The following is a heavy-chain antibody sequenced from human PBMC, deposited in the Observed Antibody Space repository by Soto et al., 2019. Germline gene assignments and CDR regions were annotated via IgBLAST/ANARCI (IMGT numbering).Heavy chain of an antibody. CDR3: ARVRDGSWSYYVNMNQNWFDP. J-gene: IGHJ5*02. V-gene: IGHV4-59*01. Sequence: SETLSLTCTVSGGSISSYYWSWIRQPPGKGLEWIGYIYYSGSTNYNPSLTSRVTISVDTSKNQFSLKLSSVTAADTAVYYCARVRDGSWSYYVNMNQNWFDPWGQGTLVTVSS. D-gene: IGHD3-10*01. CDR2: IYYSGST. CDR1: GGSISSYY.